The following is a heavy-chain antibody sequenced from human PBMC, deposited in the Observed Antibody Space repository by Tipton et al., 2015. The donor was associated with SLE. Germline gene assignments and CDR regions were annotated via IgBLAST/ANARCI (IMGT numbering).Heavy chain of an antibody. V-gene: IGHV4-39*07. D-gene: IGHD3-22*01. Sequence: TLSLTCTVSGGSISSSSYYWGWIRQPPGKGLEWIGSVYYSGSTYYNPSLKSRVTISVDTSKNQFSLKLSSVTAADTAVYYCARGDWYYYDSSGYYGGWFDPWGQGTLVTVSS. CDR2: VYYSGST. CDR3: ARGDWYYYDSSGYYGGWFDP. J-gene: IGHJ5*02. CDR1: GGSISSSSYY.